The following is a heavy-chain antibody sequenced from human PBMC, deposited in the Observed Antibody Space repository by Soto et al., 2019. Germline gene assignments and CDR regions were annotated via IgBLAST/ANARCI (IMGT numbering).Heavy chain of an antibody. CDR3: AKAGGQQLVDY. J-gene: IGHJ4*02. CDR1: GFTFSSYA. V-gene: IGHV3-23*01. D-gene: IGHD6-13*01. CDR2: ISGSGGST. Sequence: GGSLRLSCAASGFTFSSYAMSWVRQAPGKGLEWVSAISGSGGSTYYADSVKGRFTISRDNSKNTLYLQMNSRRAGDPAVYYCAKAGGQQLVDYWGQGTLVTVPS.